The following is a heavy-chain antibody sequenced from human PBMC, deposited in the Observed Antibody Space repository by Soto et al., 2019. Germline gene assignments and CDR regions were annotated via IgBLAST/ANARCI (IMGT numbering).Heavy chain of an antibody. CDR1: GITFTNYA. Sequence: EVQLLESGGGLAQPGGSLRLSSAVSGITFTNYAMGWVRQAQGKGLEWVSGISGNVGSTTNNADSVKGRFTIPRDNSKNILFLQINSLLADDSAVYYFAKRRVFVACPVDYWGQRTRVIVS. J-gene: IGHJ4*02. D-gene: IGHD3-10*02. V-gene: IGHV3-23*01. CDR3: AKRRVFVACPVDY. CDR2: ISGNVGSTT.